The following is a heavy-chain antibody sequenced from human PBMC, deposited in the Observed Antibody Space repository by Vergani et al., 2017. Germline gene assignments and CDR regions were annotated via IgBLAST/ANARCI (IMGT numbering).Heavy chain of an antibody. J-gene: IGHJ5*02. D-gene: IGHD3-3*01. CDR3: ARVESITIFGVVIKGWFDP. CDR1: GFTFSSYE. CDR2: ISSSASTI. Sequence: VQLVESGGGLVQPGGSLRLSCAASGFTFSSYEMNWVRQAPGKGLEWVSYISSSASTIYYADSVKGRFTISRDNAKNSLYLQMNSLRAEDTAVYYCARVESITIFGVVIKGWFDPWGQGTLVTVSS. V-gene: IGHV3-48*03.